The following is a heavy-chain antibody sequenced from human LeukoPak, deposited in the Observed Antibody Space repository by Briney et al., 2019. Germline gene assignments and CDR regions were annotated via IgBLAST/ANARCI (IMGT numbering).Heavy chain of an antibody. CDR3: ARVRGPKRELLNFAFDI. Sequence: SGTLSLTCTVSGGSLSSGSYYWSWIRQPPGKGLEWIGYIYYSGSTNYNPSLKSRVTISVDTSKNQFSLKLSSVTAADTAVYYCARVRGPKRELLNFAFDIWGQGTTVVVST. D-gene: IGHD1-26*01. CDR2: IYYSGST. V-gene: IGHV4-61*01. J-gene: IGHJ3*02. CDR1: GGSLSSGSYY.